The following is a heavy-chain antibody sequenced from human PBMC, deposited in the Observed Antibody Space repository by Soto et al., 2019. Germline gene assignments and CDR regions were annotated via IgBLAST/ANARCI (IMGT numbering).Heavy chain of an antibody. D-gene: IGHD3-10*01. V-gene: IGHV3-64*01. CDR3: ARGFGPNGFDP. CDR1: GFSFSNYA. CDR2: ISSNGGST. J-gene: IGHJ5*02. Sequence: GGSLRLSCAASGFSFSNYAMHWVRQAPGKGLEYVSAISSNGGSTYYANSVKGRFTISRDNSKNTLYLQMGSLRAEDMAVYYCARGFGPNGFDPWGQGT.